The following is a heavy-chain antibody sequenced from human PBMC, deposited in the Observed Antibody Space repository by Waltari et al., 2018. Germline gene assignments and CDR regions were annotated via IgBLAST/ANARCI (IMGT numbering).Heavy chain of an antibody. CDR2: IYYSGST. Sequence: QVQLQESGPGLVKPSETLSLTCTVSGGSISSYYWSWIRQPPGKGLEWIGYIYYSGSTNYNPSLKSRVTISVDTSKNQFSLKLSSVTAADTAVYYCARVNSYSGSYYGWFDPWGQGTLVTVSS. CDR3: ARVNSYSGSYYGWFDP. CDR1: GGSISSYY. V-gene: IGHV4-59*01. J-gene: IGHJ5*02. D-gene: IGHD1-26*01.